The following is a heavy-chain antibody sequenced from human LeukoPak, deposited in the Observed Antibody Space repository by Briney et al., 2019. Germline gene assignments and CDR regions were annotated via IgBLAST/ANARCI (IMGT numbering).Heavy chain of an antibody. D-gene: IGHD1-26*01. CDR2: IIPIFSKA. Sequence: SVTLSCKASGGTFSSYSISWVRQAPGQGLEWVGGIIPIFSKANYAQTLQGRVTMTTDQATSTAYMEVNSLRTEDTAVYYCARDRQGLGSDPLDYWGQGTLVTVSS. J-gene: IGHJ4*02. V-gene: IGHV1-69*05. CDR3: ARDRQGLGSDPLDY. CDR1: GGTFSSYS.